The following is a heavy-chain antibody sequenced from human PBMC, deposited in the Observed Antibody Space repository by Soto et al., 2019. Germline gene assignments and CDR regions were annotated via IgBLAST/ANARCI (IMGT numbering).Heavy chain of an antibody. V-gene: IGHV3-21*01. Sequence: LSCAASGFTFSSYSMNWVRQAPGKGLEWVSSISSSSSYIYYADSVKGRFTISRDNAKNSLYLQMNSLRAEDTAVYYCAREGELAAAGIVHFAEWGQGYLVTVYS. CDR1: GFTFSSYS. J-gene: IGHJ4*02. D-gene: IGHD6-13*01. CDR3: AREGELAAAGIVHFAE. CDR2: ISSSSSYI.